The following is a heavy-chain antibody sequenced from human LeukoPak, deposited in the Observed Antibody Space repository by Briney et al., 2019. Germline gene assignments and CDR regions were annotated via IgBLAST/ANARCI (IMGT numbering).Heavy chain of an antibody. V-gene: IGHV3-7*01. J-gene: IGHJ4*02. CDR1: GFTFGNFW. Sequence: GGSLRLSCAASGFTFGNFWMSWVRQAPGRGLQWVASMKGDGSHIYYVDSVKGRFTISRDNARNSLYLQMNSLRAEDTAVYYCARLFGGVTTFDYWGQGALVTVSS. D-gene: IGHD2-8*02. CDR3: ARLFGGVTTFDY. CDR2: MKGDGSHI.